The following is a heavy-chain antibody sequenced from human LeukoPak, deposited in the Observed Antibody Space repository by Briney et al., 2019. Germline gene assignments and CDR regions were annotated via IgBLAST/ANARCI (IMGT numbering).Heavy chain of an antibody. D-gene: IGHD3-3*01. Sequence: GASVKVSCKASGYTFTSYYMHWVRQAPGQGLEWMGIINPSGGSTSYAQKFQGRVTMTRDTSTSTVYMELSSLRSEDTAVYYCARGEYDFWSGYYKSFDYWGQGTLVTASS. J-gene: IGHJ4*02. CDR1: GYTFTSYY. V-gene: IGHV1-46*01. CDR3: ARGEYDFWSGYYKSFDY. CDR2: INPSGGST.